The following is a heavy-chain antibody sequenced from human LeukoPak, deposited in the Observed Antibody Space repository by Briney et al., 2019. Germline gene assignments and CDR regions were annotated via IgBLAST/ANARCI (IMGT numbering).Heavy chain of an antibody. CDR2: ISAYNGNT. V-gene: IGHV1-18*01. J-gene: IGHJ6*03. D-gene: IGHD2-2*01. CDR3: ARALYCSSTSCYGGSVDYMDV. Sequence: GASVKVSCKASGYTFTSYDINWVRQATGQGLEWMGWISAYNGNTNYAQKLQGRVTMTTDTSTSTAYMELRSLRSDDTAVYYCARALYCSSTSCYGGSVDYMDVWGKGTTVTVSS. CDR1: GYTFTSYD.